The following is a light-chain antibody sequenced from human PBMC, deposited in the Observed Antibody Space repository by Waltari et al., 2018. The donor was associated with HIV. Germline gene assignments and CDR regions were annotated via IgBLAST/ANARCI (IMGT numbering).Light chain of an antibody. CDR3: QQSDSLPLT. CDR1: EDIGNR. V-gene: IGKV1-33*01. J-gene: IGKJ4*01. CDR2: DAS. Sequence: DIQMTQSPSSLSASVGDTVTMSCLASEDIGNRLNWYQQRPGRAPNFLIFDASTLETGVPSRFSASASGKNFTFTISGLQPEDFATYYCQQSDSLPLTFGVGTKVDVK.